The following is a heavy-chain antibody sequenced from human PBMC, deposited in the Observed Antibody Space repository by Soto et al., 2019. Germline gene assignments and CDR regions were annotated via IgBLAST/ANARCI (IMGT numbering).Heavy chain of an antibody. Sequence: SGPTLVNPTQTLTLTCTFAGFSLSTTGVGVGWIRQPPGKALEWLALIYWNDDKRYSPSLKSRLTITKDTSKNHVALTMTNMHPVDTATYCGAHRRAYYYGMDVWGKGTTGTVAS. CDR2: IYWNDDK. V-gene: IGHV2-5*01. CDR1: GFSLSTTGVG. J-gene: IGHJ6*04. CDR3: AHRRAYYYGMDV.